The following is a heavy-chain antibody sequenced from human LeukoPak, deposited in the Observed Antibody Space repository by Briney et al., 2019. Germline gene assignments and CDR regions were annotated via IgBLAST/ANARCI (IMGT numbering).Heavy chain of an antibody. CDR1: GFNLSTYG. J-gene: IGHJ3*02. D-gene: IGHD3-3*01. CDR2: ISNDGSNQ. V-gene: IGHV3-30*18. CDR3: AKKSIDYDFWSAFDI. Sequence: PGGSLRLSCAASGFNLSTYGMHWVRQAPGRGLDWVAVISNDGSNQYYADSVKGRFTISRDTSKNTLYLQMKSLRPEDTALYYRAKKSIDYDFWSAFDIWGQGTMVTVSS.